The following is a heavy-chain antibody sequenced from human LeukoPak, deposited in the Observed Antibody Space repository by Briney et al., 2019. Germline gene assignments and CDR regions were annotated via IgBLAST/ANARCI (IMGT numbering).Heavy chain of an antibody. D-gene: IGHD3-3*01. Sequence: AGRSLRLSCAASGFTFSSYGMHWVRQAPGKGLEWVAVISYDGGNKYYADSVKGRFTISRDNSKNTLYLQMNSLRAEDTAVYYCAKDYDFWSGYFDYWGQGTLVTVSS. CDR2: ISYDGGNK. V-gene: IGHV3-30*18. CDR3: AKDYDFWSGYFDY. CDR1: GFTFSSYG. J-gene: IGHJ4*02.